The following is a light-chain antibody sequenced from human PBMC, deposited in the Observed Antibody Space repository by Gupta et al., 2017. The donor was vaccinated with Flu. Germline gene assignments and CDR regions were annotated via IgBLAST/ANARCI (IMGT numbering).Light chain of an antibody. V-gene: IGKV3-20*01. CDR1: QSVSSTD. Sequence: ILLTQSPGTLSLSPGERATLSCRARQSVSSTDLAWYRQKPGQAPRLLIHGASSRATGIPDRFSASGSGTDFTLTISRLEPEDFAVYYCHQDGGSPRAFGQGTKVEIK. CDR2: GAS. J-gene: IGKJ1*01. CDR3: HQDGGSPRA.